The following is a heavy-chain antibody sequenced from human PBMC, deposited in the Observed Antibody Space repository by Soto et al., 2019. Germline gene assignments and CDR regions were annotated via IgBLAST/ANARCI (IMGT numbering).Heavy chain of an antibody. V-gene: IGHV4-38-2*01. D-gene: IGHD2-15*01. Sequence: PSVTLSLTCAVSGYSISSGYYCGWLRQPPGKGLGWIGSIYHSGSTYYNPSLKRRVTISVDTSRYQFSLKLSSVAAAATAVYYCARGNNCRGGSCSSFRYWFDAWGQGALVT. CDR2: IYHSGST. J-gene: IGHJ5*02. CDR1: GYSISSGYY. CDR3: ARGNNCRGGSCSSFRYWFDA.